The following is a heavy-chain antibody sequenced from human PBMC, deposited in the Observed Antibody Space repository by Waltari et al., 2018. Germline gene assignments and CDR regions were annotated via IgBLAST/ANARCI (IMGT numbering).Heavy chain of an antibody. D-gene: IGHD4-17*01. J-gene: IGHJ6*02. Sequence: QVQLVQSGAEVKKPGASVTVSCTASGYTFTSYDITWVRQAPGQGLEWMGWMNPNSGNTGYAQKFQGRVTMTRNTSISTAYMELSSLRSEDTAVYYCARQNYGDYVSYYGMDVWGQGTTVTVSS. V-gene: IGHV1-8*01. CDR1: GYTFTSYD. CDR3: ARQNYGDYVSYYGMDV. CDR2: MNPNSGNT.